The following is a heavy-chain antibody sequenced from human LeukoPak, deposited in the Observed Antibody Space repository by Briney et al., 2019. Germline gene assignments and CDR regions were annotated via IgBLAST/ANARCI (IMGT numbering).Heavy chain of an antibody. CDR1: GGTFSSYA. D-gene: IGHD6-6*01. Sequence: ASVKVSCKASGGTFSSYAISWVRQAPGQGLEWMGGIIPIFGTANYAQKFQGRVTITADKSTSTAYMELSSLGSEDTAVYYCARVLAAREFDYWGQGTLVTVSS. CDR2: IIPIFGTA. V-gene: IGHV1-69*06. CDR3: ARVLAAREFDY. J-gene: IGHJ4*02.